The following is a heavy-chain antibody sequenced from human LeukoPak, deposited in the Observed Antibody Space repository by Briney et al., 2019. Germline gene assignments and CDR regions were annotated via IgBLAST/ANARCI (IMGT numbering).Heavy chain of an antibody. CDR1: GFTFSSYS. CDR2: ISSSSSYI. D-gene: IGHD3-22*01. V-gene: IGHV3-21*01. J-gene: IGHJ4*02. Sequence: GGSLRLSCAASGFTFSSYSMNWVRQAPGKGLEWVSSISSSSSYIYYADSVKGRFTISRDNAKNSLYLQMNSLRAEDTAVYYCARGAFSYDSSGYSLLNFDYWGQGTLVTVSS. CDR3: ARGAFSYDSSGYSLLNFDY.